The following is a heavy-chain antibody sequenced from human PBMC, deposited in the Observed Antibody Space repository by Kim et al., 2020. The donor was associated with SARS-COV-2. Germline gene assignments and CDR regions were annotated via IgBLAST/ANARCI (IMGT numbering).Heavy chain of an antibody. V-gene: IGHV3-33*01. CDR2: IWYDGSNK. J-gene: IGHJ6*02. Sequence: GGSLRLSCAASGFTFSSYGMHWVRQAPGKGPEWVAVIWYDGSNKYYADSVKGRFTISRDNSKNTLYLQMNSLRAEDTAVYYCARDAQPEVLRFLDYYGMDVWGQGTTVTVSS. CDR1: GFTFSSYG. D-gene: IGHD3-3*01. CDR3: ARDAQPEVLRFLDYYGMDV.